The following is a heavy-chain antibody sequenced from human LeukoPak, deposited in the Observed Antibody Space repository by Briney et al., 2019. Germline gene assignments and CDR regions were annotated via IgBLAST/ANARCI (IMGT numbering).Heavy chain of an antibody. CDR3: ARRGLDWLLYLDY. D-gene: IGHD3/OR15-3a*01. Sequence: GRTLRFSCAASGFTFSSYGMHWLRQAPGKGLKGVAVIWYDGSNKYYADSVKGRFTISRDNSKNTLYLQMNSLRAEDTAVYYCARRGLDWLLYLDYWGQGTLVTVSS. CDR1: GFTFSSYG. J-gene: IGHJ4*02. CDR2: IWYDGSNK. V-gene: IGHV3-33*01.